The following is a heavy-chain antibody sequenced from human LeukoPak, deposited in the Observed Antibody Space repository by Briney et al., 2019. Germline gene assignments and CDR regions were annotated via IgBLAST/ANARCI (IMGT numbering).Heavy chain of an antibody. CDR2: IWYDGSNK. V-gene: IGHV3-33*01. CDR3: ARDHSPLGATDYFDY. J-gene: IGHJ4*02. CDR1: GFTFSSYG. D-gene: IGHD1-26*01. Sequence: PGGSLRLSCAASGFTFSSYGMHWVRQAPGKGLEWVAVIWYDGSNKYYADSVKGRFTISRDNSKNTLYLQMNSLRAEDTAVYCCARDHSPLGATDYFDYWGQGTLVTVSS.